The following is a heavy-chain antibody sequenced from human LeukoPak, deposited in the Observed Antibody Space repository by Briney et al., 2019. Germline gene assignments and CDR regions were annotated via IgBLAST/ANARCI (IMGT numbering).Heavy chain of an antibody. CDR1: GYTFSSYG. D-gene: IGHD5-24*01. V-gene: IGHV1-18*01. J-gene: IGHJ4*02. CDR2: ISAYNGNT. Sequence: ASVKVSCKASGYTFSSYGISWVRQAPGQGLEWMGWISAYNGNTNYAQKLQGRVTMTTDTSTSTAYMELRSLRSDDTAVYYCARWISRWQSFDYWGQGTLVTVSS. CDR3: ARWISRWQSFDY.